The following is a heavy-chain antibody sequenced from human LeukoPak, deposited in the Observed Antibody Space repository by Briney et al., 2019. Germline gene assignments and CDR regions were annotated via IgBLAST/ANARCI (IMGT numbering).Heavy chain of an antibody. D-gene: IGHD3-9*01. Sequence: ASVKVSCKASGYTFTGYYMHWVRQAPGQGLEWMGWINPNSGGTNYAQKFQGRVTMTRDTSISTAYVELSRLRSDDTAVYYCARVDYDILTGYRYCFDYWGQGTLVTVSS. CDR1: GYTFTGYY. J-gene: IGHJ4*02. V-gene: IGHV1-2*02. CDR2: INPNSGGT. CDR3: ARVDYDILTGYRYCFDY.